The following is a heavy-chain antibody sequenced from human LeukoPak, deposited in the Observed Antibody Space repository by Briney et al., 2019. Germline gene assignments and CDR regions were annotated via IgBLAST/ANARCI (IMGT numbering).Heavy chain of an antibody. J-gene: IGHJ4*02. Sequence: ASVKVSCKASGYTFTSYGISWVRQAPGQGLEWMGWISAYNGNTNYAQKLQGRVTMTTDTSTSTAYMELRSLRSDDTAVYYCARGSRMYSSSWYGEYWGQGTLVTVSS. CDR2: ISAYNGNT. D-gene: IGHD6-13*01. CDR3: ARGSRMYSSSWYGEY. CDR1: GYTFTSYG. V-gene: IGHV1-18*01.